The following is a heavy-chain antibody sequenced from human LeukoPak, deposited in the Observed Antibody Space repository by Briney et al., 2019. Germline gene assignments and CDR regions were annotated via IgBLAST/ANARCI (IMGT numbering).Heavy chain of an antibody. Sequence: GGSLRLSCAASGFTFSSYWMSWVRQAPGKGLEWVANIKQDGSEKYYVDSVKGRFTISRDNAKYSLYLQMNSLRAEDTAVYYCARVSLFDILTAVYAFDIWGQGTMVTVSS. V-gene: IGHV3-7*01. CDR2: IKQDGSEK. D-gene: IGHD3-9*01. CDR3: ARVSLFDILTAVYAFDI. J-gene: IGHJ3*02. CDR1: GFTFSSYW.